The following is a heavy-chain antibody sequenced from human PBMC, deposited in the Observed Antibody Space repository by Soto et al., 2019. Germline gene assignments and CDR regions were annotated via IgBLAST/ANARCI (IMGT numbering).Heavy chain of an antibody. Sequence: EVQLVESGGGLVQPGGSLRLSCAASGFTFSSYNMNWVRQAPGKGLEWVSYISASGGTMYYADSVKGRFTISRDNAKNSLYLQMNSLRDEDTAVYYSARGPNYYLWYFDYWGQGTLVTVSS. J-gene: IGHJ4*02. V-gene: IGHV3-48*02. CDR1: GFTFSSYN. CDR2: ISASGGTM. CDR3: ARGPNYYLWYFDY. D-gene: IGHD3-3*01.